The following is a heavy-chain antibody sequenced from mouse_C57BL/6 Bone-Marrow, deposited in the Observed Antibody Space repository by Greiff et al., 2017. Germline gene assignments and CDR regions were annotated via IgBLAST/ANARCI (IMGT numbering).Heavy chain of an antibody. CDR3: ARRGYDYDGGVRYAMDY. J-gene: IGHJ4*01. V-gene: IGHV5-17*01. D-gene: IGHD2-4*01. CDR1: GFTFSDYG. Sequence: EVHLVESGGGLVKPGGSLKLSCAASGFTFSDYGMHWVRQAPEKGLEWVAYISSGHSTIYYADTLKGRFTISRDNSKNTPFLPLTSLSSADTAMYDCARRGYDYDGGVRYAMDYWGQGTSVTVSS. CDR2: ISSGHSTI.